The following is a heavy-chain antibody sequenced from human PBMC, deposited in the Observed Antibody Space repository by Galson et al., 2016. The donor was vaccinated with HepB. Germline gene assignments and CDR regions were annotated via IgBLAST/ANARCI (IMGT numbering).Heavy chain of an antibody. Sequence: SLRLSCAASGFTFSDHYMDWVRQAPGKGLEWVGRTRNKANSYTTEYAASVKGRFTISRDDSKNSLYLQMNSLKTEDTAVYYCAREKCTMVRGLWGNYYYYGMDVWGQGTTVTVSS. V-gene: IGHV3-72*01. J-gene: IGHJ6*02. CDR1: GFTFSDHY. D-gene: IGHD3-10*01. CDR3: AREKCTMVRGLWGNYYYYGMDV. CDR2: TRNKANSYTT.